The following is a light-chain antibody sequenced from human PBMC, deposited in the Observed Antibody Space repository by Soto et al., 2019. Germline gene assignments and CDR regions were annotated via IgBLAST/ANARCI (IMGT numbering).Light chain of an antibody. Sequence: DLQMNQSPYSLSASVGDRVTITCPASQTISTYLNWYQQKPGKAPRLLIYDASSLLSGVPSRFSGSGSGTDFTLTIASLQPEDFSTYYCQQSDSTPYTFGQGTKVEI. V-gene: IGKV1-39*01. J-gene: IGKJ2*01. CDR2: DAS. CDR3: QQSDSTPYT. CDR1: QTISTY.